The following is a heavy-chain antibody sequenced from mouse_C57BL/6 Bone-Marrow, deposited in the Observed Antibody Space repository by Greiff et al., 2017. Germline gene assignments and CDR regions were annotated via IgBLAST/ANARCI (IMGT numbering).Heavy chain of an antibody. Sequence: EVQLQQSGAELVRPGASVKLSCTASGFNIKDDYMHWVKQRPEQGLEWIGWIDPENGDTEYASKFQGKATITADTSSNTAYLQLSSLTSENTAVYYSTRYSCSSSRWFAYWGQGTLVTVSA. CDR1: GFNIKDDY. D-gene: IGHD1-1*01. CDR3: TRYSCSSSRWFAY. CDR2: IDPENGDT. V-gene: IGHV14-4*01. J-gene: IGHJ3*01.